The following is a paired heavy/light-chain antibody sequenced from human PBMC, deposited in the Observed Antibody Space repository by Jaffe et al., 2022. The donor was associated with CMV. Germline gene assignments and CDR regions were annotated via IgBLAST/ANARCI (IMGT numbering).Heavy chain of an antibody. J-gene: IGHJ4*02. CDR1: GFTLSRYA. V-gene: IGHV3-23*01. D-gene: IGHD1-26*01. CDR3: AKVVGAIVGATSDDY. CDR2: ISVSGDST. Sequence: EVQLLESGGGLVQPGGSLKLSCAASGFTLSRYAMSWVRQAPGKGLEWVSTISVSGDSTYYADSVKGRFTISRDNSKNTLYLQMNRLRAEDTALYYCAKVVGAIVGATSDDYWGQGTLVTVSS.
Light chain of an antibody. J-gene: IGKJ4*01. CDR2: GAS. CDR3: LQHSDYPLT. V-gene: IGKV1-17*03. CDR1: QGIKNN. Sequence: DIQMTQSPSAMSASVGDRVTITCRASQGIKNNLVWLQQKPGKAPKRLVDGASSLQTGVPSRFSGSGSGTDFTLTISSLQPEDFATYYCLQHSDYPLTFGGGTKVEIK.